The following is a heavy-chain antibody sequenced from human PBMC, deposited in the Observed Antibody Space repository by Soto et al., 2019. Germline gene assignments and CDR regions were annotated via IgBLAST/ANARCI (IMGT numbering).Heavy chain of an antibody. Sequence: QVQLQQWGAGLLKPSETLSLTCAVYGGSFSGYYWSWIRQPPGKGLEWIGEINHSGSTNYNPSLKVRVSISVDTSKNQFSLMLSSVTAADTAVYYCARGKLLWFGELFARARDAFDIWGQGTMVTVSS. V-gene: IGHV4-34*01. CDR1: GGSFSGYY. CDR3: ARGKLLWFGELFARARDAFDI. CDR2: INHSGST. J-gene: IGHJ3*02. D-gene: IGHD3-10*01.